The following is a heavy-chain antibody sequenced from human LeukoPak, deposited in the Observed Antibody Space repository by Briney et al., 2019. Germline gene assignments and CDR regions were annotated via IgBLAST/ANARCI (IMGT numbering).Heavy chain of an antibody. D-gene: IGHD3-10*01. CDR1: GFTFSSYG. CDR2: ISGSGGST. CDR3: AKDLVRDRWFGES. Sequence: GGSLRLSCAASGFTFSSYGMSWVRQAPGKGLEWVSAISGSGGSTYYADSVKGRFTISRDNSKNTLYLEMSSLRVDDTAVYYCAKDLVRDRWFGESWGQGTLVTVSS. J-gene: IGHJ5*02. V-gene: IGHV3-23*01.